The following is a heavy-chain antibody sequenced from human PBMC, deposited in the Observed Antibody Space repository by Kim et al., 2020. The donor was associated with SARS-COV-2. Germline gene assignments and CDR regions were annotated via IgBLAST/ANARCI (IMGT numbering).Heavy chain of an antibody. J-gene: IGHJ4*02. Sequence: SETLSLTCTVSGGSISSSSYYWGWIRQPPGKGLEWIGSIYYSGSTYYNPSLKSRVTISVDTSKNQFSLKLSSVTAADTAVYYCARQAVAGVYWGQGTLVTVSS. V-gene: IGHV4-39*01. CDR2: IYYSGST. CDR3: ARQAVAGVY. D-gene: IGHD6-19*01. CDR1: GGSISSSSYY.